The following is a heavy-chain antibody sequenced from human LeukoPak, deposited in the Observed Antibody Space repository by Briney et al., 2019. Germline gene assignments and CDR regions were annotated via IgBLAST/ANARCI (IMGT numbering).Heavy chain of an antibody. V-gene: IGHV3-21*01. CDR3: AGDYEGNLAFDI. D-gene: IGHD4-23*01. J-gene: IGHJ3*02. CDR2: ISSSSTYI. CDR1: GFSFSNCS. Sequence: GGSLRLSCAASGFSFSNCSMNWVRQAPGKGLEWVSSISSSSTYIYYADSLVGRFTISRDNVRNSLYLQMNSLRAEDTAVYYCAGDYEGNLAFDIWGQGTMVTVSS.